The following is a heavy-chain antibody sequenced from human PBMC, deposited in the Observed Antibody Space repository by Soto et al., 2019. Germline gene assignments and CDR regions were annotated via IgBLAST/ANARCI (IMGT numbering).Heavy chain of an antibody. V-gene: IGHV6-1*01. Sequence: SQTLSLTCVISGDSVSSNGACWNWIRQSPSRGLQWLGRIYYRSKWFHDYAASVESRMAINPDTSRNQFSLQLNYVTPEDTAVYYCAKDSYDSSGYYYYYYGMDVWGQGTTVTVSS. CDR1: GDSVSSNGAC. CDR3: AKDSYDSSGYYYYYYGMDV. D-gene: IGHD3-22*01. CDR2: IYYRSKWFH. J-gene: IGHJ6*02.